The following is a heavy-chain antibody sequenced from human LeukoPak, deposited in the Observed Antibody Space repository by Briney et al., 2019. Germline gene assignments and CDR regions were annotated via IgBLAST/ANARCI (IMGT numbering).Heavy chain of an antibody. V-gene: IGHV3-74*01. CDR2: ISPDGKDT. J-gene: IGHJ4*02. D-gene: IGHD1-20*01. CDR1: GFTFSNYW. Sequence: PGGSLRLSCAASGFTFSNYWIYWVRQVPGKGLVWVSRISPDGKDTSHADSVKGRFTISRDNAKNTLYLQMNGLRAEDTAVYYCATYNWEYEADYWGQGTLVTVSS. CDR3: ATYNWEYEADY.